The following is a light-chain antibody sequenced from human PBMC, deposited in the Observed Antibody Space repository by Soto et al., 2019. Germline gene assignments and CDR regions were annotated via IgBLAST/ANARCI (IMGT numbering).Light chain of an antibody. CDR3: SSYTTSSTRV. CDR1: SSDVGGYKF. J-gene: IGLJ3*02. Sequence: QSALTQPASVSGSPGQSITISCTGTSSDVGGYKFVSWYQQHPGKAPKLMISEVSNRPSGVSNRFSGSKSGNTASLTISGLQAEDEADYYCSSYTTSSTRVFGGGTKVTVL. CDR2: EVS. V-gene: IGLV2-14*01.